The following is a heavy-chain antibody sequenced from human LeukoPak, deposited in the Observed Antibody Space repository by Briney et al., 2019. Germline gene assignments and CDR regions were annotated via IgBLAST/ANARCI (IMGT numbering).Heavy chain of an antibody. CDR1: DFSFITYA. J-gene: IGHJ3*02. CDR3: ARTVGAINDAFDI. Sequence: PGGSLRLSCAASDFSFITYAMSWVRQAPGKGLEWVSTISGGGDATYYADSVKGRFTISRDNSKNTLYLQMNSLRVEDTAVYYCARTVGAINDAFDIWGQGTMVTVSS. D-gene: IGHD1-26*01. CDR2: ISGGGDAT. V-gene: IGHV3-23*01.